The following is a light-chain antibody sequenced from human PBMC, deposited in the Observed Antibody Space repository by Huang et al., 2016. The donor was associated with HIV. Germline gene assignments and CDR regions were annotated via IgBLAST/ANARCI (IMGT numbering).Light chain of an antibody. V-gene: IGKV1-39*01. CDR2: GAS. J-gene: IGKJ2*01. CDR3: QQSVKTPRT. CDR1: QNINKY. Sequence: DTQITQSPSSLSASVGDRVTITCRASQNINKYLNWYQQQPGKAPKLLISGASTLQSGVPSSFSGSGSGTDFTLTISSLQPEDSAVYFCQQSVKTPRTFGQGTKLEI.